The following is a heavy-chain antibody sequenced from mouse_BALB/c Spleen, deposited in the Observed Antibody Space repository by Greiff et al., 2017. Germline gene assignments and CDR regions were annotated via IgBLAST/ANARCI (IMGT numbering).Heavy chain of an antibody. J-gene: IGHJ3*01. V-gene: IGHV1-37*01. CDR1: GYSFTGYN. Sequence: EVQLQQSGPELEKPGASVKISCKASGYSFTGYNMNWVKQSHGKSLEWIGRINPYNGDTFYNQKFKGKATLTVDKSSSTAHMELLSLTSEDSAVYYCGRGNGNYPFAYWGQGTLVTVSA. D-gene: IGHD2-1*01. CDR2: INPYNGDT. CDR3: GRGNGNYPFAY.